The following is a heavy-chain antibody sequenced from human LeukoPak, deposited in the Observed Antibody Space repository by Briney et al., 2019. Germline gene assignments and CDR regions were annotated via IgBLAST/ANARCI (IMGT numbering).Heavy chain of an antibody. Sequence: GGSLRLSCAASGLSFTDYSMSWIRQAPGKGLEWVSYIGASGTTIYYADSVRGQFTVSRDNAKNSLYLQMSSLRAEDTAVYYCVRDAPYYGMDVWGQGTTVTVSS. CDR3: VRDAPYYGMDV. V-gene: IGHV3-11*01. CDR1: GLSFTDYS. CDR2: IGASGTTI. J-gene: IGHJ6*02.